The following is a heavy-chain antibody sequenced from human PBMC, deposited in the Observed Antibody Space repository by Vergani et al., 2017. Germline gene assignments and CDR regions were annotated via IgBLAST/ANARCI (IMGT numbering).Heavy chain of an antibody. CDR1: GFTFGDYA. D-gene: IGHD1-1*01. V-gene: IGHV3-49*05. CDR3: TSRTHFEPDRARPTLVGRSLP. Sequence: EVQLVESGGGLVKPGRSLRLSCTASGFTFGDYAMSWFRQAPGKGLEWVGFIRSKAYGGTTEYAASVKGRFTISRDDSKSIAYLQMNSLKTEDTAVYYCTSRTHFEPDRARPTLVGRSLPWGQGTLVTVSS. CDR2: IRSKAYGGTT. J-gene: IGHJ5*02.